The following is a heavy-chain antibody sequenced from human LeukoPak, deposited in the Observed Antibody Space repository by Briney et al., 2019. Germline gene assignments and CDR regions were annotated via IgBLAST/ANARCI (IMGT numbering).Heavy chain of an antibody. D-gene: IGHD3-22*01. CDR2: TYYRSEWIH. CDR3: ARDLSLCSGSNCFYYFDT. V-gene: IGHV6-1*01. J-gene: IGHJ4*02. Sequence: QTPSLTCAISGQTVSGDNAAGKWIRQSPSRGLEWLGSTYYRSEWIHDSAVSVRARTTINADTSKNQFSLQLNSLTPEDTAVYYCARDLSLCSGSNCFYYFDTWGQGTPVTVSS. CDR1: GQTVSGDNAA.